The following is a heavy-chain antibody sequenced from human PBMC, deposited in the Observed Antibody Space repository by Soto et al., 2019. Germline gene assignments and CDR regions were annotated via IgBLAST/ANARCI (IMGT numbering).Heavy chain of an antibody. CDR1: GFTSSDHY. V-gene: IGHV3-72*01. CDR3: AREAGYNSLDAFDI. CDR2: TRNKANSYTT. D-gene: IGHD5-12*01. J-gene: IGHJ3*02. Sequence: GGSLRLSCAASGFTSSDHYMDWVRQAPGKGLEWVGRTRNKANSYTTEYAASVKGRFTISRDDSKNSLYLQMNSLKTEDTAVYYCAREAGYNSLDAFDIWGQGTMVTVSS.